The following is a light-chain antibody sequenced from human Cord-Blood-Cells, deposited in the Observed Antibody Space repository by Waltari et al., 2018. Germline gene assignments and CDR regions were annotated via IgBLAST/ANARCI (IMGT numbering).Light chain of an antibody. CDR3: QQYNNWPSYS. Sequence: EIVMTQSPAPLSVSPGDRATLSCRAGKSVSSNLAWYQQKPGQAPRLLIYGASTRATGIPARFSGSGSGTEFTLTISSLQSEDFAVYYCQQYNNWPSYSFGQGTKLEIK. CDR2: GAS. CDR1: KSVSSN. J-gene: IGKJ2*03. V-gene: IGKV3-15*01.